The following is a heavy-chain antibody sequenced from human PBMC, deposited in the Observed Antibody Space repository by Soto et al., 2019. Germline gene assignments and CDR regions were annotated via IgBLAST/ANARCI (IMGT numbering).Heavy chain of an antibody. CDR1: GFTFSNYN. J-gene: IGHJ4*02. CDR3: ARVGFDSTGWGGDFDH. CDR2: ISISSTK. D-gene: IGHD6-19*01. Sequence: VQLVESGGGLVQPGGSLGLSCAASGFTFSNYNMNWVRQAPGKGLEWLSYISISSTKYYADSVKGRFTISRDNAKNSLYLQMNSLRDEDTAVYYCARVGFDSTGWGGDFDHWGQGTLVTVSS. V-gene: IGHV3-48*02.